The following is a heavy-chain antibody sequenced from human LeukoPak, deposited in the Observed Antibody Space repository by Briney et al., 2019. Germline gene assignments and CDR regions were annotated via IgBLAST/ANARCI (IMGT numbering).Heavy chain of an antibody. J-gene: IGHJ4*02. CDR3: AKRGVVIRVILVGFHKEAYYFDS. CDR2: ISDSGGRT. CDR1: GITLSNYG. D-gene: IGHD3-22*01. Sequence: PGGSPSLSCVVSGITLSNYGMSGVGQAPGKGRKWVAGISDSGGRTNYADSVKGRFTISRDSPKNTLYLQMNSLRAEDTAVYFCAKRGVVIRVILVGFHKEAYYFDSWGQGALVTVSS. V-gene: IGHV3-23*01.